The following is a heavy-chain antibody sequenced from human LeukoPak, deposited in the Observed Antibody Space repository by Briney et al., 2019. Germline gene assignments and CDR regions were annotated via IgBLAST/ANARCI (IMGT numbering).Heavy chain of an antibody. V-gene: IGHV3-7*01. CDR2: IKQDGSEK. D-gene: IGHD2-21*01. Sequence: GGSLRLSCAASGFTFSSYWMSWVRQAPGKGLEWVASIKQDGSEKYYVDSVKGRFTISRDNAKNSLYLQMNSLRAEDTAVYYCARDSYSGAFDIWRQGTMVTVSS. CDR1: GFTFSSYW. J-gene: IGHJ3*02. CDR3: ARDSYSGAFDI.